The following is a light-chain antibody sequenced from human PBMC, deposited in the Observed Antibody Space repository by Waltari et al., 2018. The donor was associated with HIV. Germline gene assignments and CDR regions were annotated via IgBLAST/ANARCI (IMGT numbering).Light chain of an antibody. CDR2: NVN. CDR3: CSYGRNNTYV. J-gene: IGLJ1*01. V-gene: IGLV2-23*02. Sequence: QSALTQPASVSGSPGQSVTISCTRTNTVFDSFDFVSWYQLQPGKAPKVIIYNVNKRPSGISPRFSGSKSANTASLMISDFQTVDEGDYYCCSYGRNNTYVFGSGTEVTVL. CDR1: NTVFDSFDF.